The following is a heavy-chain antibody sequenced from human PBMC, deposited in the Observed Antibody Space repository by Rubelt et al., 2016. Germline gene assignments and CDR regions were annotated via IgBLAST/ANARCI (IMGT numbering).Heavy chain of an antibody. J-gene: IGHJ4*02. Sequence: QVQLQESGPGLVKPSETLSLTCTVSGGSISSYYRSWIRQPAGKGLEWIGRIYSSGITNYNPSLKSRVIMSVDTSKNQFSLKLSSVTAADTAVYYCARQWPGAEAAFDYWGQGTLVTVSS. CDR1: GGSISSYY. V-gene: IGHV4-4*07. CDR2: IYSSGIT. D-gene: IGHD6-19*01. CDR3: ARQWPGAEAAFDY.